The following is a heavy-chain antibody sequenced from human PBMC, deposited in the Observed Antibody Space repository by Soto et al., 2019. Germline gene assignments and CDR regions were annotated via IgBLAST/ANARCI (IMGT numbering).Heavy chain of an antibody. CDR3: ARAGDNYGSGTFSPPLRYYFNS. J-gene: IGHJ4*02. CDR1: GYTFTTHY. CDR2: INPSGGRT. D-gene: IGHD3-10*01. Sequence: QVQLVQSGTEVKKPGASVNVSCKASGYTFTTHYMHWVRQAPGQGLERMGIINPSGGRTTYALKFQGSVTMTSDTSTNTVYVELTSLRSEDTAISFCARAGDNYGSGTFSPPLRYYFNSWGQGTLVTVSS. V-gene: IGHV1-46*01.